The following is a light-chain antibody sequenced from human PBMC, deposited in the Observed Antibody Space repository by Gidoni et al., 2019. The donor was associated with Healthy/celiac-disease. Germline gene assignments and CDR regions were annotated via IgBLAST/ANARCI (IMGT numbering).Light chain of an antibody. V-gene: IGLV3-1*01. CDR1: NLGAKY. J-gene: IGLJ2*01. Sequence: SYELTQPPSVSVSPGQTASITCSGDNLGAKYACSYQQKPGQSPVLVIYQDSKRPSGIPERFSGSNSGNTATLPISGTQAMDEADYYCQAWDSSTNVVFGGGTKLTVL. CDR3: QAWDSSTNVV. CDR2: QDS.